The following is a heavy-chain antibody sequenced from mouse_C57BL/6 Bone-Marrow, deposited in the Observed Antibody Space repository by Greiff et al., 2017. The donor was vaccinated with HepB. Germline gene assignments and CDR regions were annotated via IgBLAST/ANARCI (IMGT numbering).Heavy chain of an antibody. CDR2: ISSGGSYT. CDR3: ARHKSPLYYYGSRFAY. V-gene: IGHV5-6*01. CDR1: GFTFSSYG. D-gene: IGHD1-1*01. Sequence: EVKLVESGGDLVKPGGSLKLSCAASGFTFSSYGMSWVRQTPDKRLEWVATISSGGSYTYYPDSVKGRFTISRDNAKNTLYLQMSSLKSEDTAMYYCARHKSPLYYYGSRFAYWGQGTLVTVSA. J-gene: IGHJ3*01.